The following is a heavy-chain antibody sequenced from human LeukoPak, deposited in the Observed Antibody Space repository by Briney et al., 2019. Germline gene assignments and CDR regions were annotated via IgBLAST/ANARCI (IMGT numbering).Heavy chain of an antibody. D-gene: IGHD1-26*01. CDR1: GFTFSLYA. J-gene: IGHJ4*02. V-gene: IGHV3-23*01. Sequence: GGSLRLSCAASGFTFSLYAMNWVRQAPGKGLEWVSGITGSGGTTYYADSVKGRFTLSRDNSKNTLYLQMNSLGAEDTAVYYCAKHNSGNFIYFDSWGQGALVTVSS. CDR2: ITGSGGTT. CDR3: AKHNSGNFIYFDS.